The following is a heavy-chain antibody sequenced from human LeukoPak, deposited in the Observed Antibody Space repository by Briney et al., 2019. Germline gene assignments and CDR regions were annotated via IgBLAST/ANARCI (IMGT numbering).Heavy chain of an antibody. CDR1: GFTFSIHA. D-gene: IGHD1-1*01. J-gene: IGHJ4*02. CDR2: IGGGDT. V-gene: IGHV3-23*01. CDR3: AKDWIPYNRVFDCFDS. Sequence: PGGSLRLSCAGSGFTFSIHAMSWVRQAPGKGLEWVSTIGGGDTYYADSVKGRFTISRDDSQSTVHLQMNSLRAEDTAVYYCAKDWIPYNRVFDCFDSWGQGTLVTVSS.